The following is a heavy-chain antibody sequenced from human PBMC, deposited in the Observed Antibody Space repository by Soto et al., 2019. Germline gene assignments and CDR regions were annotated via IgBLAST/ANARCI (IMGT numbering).Heavy chain of an antibody. CDR2: IYYSGST. Sequence: SETLSLTCTVSGGSISSSSYYWGWIRQPPGKGLEWIGSIYYSGSTYYNPSLKSRVTISVDTSKNQFSLKLSSVTAADTAVYYCARRNGRYFDWFKGWFDPWGQGTLVTVSS. J-gene: IGHJ5*02. CDR1: GGSISSSSYY. V-gene: IGHV4-39*01. D-gene: IGHD3-9*01. CDR3: ARRNGRYFDWFKGWFDP.